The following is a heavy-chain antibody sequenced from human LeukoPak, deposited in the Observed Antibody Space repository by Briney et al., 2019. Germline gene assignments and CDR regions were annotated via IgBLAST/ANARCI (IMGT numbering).Heavy chain of an antibody. CDR1: GGSFSDYY. D-gene: IGHD6-19*01. V-gene: IGHV4-34*01. CDR2: INHSGST. Sequence: SETLSLTCAVFGGSFSDYYWTWIRQPPGKGLEWIGEINHSGSTNYNPALKRRVTISIDTSNKQFSLKLSSVTATDTAVYYCARVSQWLVQTGNWVDPWGQGTLVTVSS. CDR3: ARVSQWLVQTGNWVDP. J-gene: IGHJ5*02.